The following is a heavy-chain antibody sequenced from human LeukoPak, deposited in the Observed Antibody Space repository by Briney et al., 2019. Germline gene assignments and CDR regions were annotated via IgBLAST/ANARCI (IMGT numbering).Heavy chain of an antibody. CDR2: ISGGGGST. V-gene: IGHV3-23*01. J-gene: IGHJ6*02. D-gene: IGHD3-3*01. CDR1: GFTFSSYA. CDR3: AKSVPIYFYYGLDV. Sequence: GGSLRLSCAASGFTFSSYAMSWVRQTPGKGLEWVSAISGGGGSTYYADSVKGRFTSSRDNSKNTRALQMNSLRVEDTAPYYRAKSVPIYFYYGLDVWGQGTTVTVS.